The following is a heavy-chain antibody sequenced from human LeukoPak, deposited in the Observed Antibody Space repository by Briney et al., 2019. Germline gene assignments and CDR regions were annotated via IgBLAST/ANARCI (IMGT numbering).Heavy chain of an antibody. CDR2: LSGGGDSR. CDR1: GFAFSNYA. CDR3: AGIYYGGPTHDAFDI. D-gene: IGHD3-10*01. J-gene: IGHJ3*02. V-gene: IGHV3-23*01. Sequence: GGSLRLSCAASGFAFSNYAMSWVRQAPGKGLEWVSSLSGGGDSRYYADSVMGRFTISRDNSKNTLYLQMNSLRTEDTAVYYCAGIYYGGPTHDAFDIWGQGTMVTVSS.